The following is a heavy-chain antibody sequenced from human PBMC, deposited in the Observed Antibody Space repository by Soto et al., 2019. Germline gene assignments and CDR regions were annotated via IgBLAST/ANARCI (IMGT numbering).Heavy chain of an antibody. D-gene: IGHD1-7*01. Sequence: TSETLSLTCTVSGGSVSSGSYYWSWIRQPPGKGLEWIGYIYYSGSTNYNPSLKSRVTISVDTSKNQFSLKLSSVTAADTAVYYCARETGTTFSSWFDPWGQGTLVTVSS. CDR1: GGSVSSGSYY. CDR3: ARETGTTFSSWFDP. J-gene: IGHJ5*02. CDR2: IYYSGST. V-gene: IGHV4-61*01.